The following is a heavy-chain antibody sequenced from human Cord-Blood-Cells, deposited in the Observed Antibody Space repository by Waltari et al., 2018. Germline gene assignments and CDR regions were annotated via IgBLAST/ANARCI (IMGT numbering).Heavy chain of an antibody. D-gene: IGHD1-26*01. CDR3: ARELGGATGGVYYFDY. J-gene: IGHJ4*02. Sequence: QVQLQQWGAGLLKPSETLSLTCAVYGGSFLVYYWRWIRQPPGKGLEWSGKINHSGTTNHNPSLKSRVTISVDTSKNQFSLRLSSVTAADTAVYYCARELGGATGGVYYFDYWGQGTLVTVSS. CDR2: INHSGTT. V-gene: IGHV4-34*01. CDR1: GGSFLVYY.